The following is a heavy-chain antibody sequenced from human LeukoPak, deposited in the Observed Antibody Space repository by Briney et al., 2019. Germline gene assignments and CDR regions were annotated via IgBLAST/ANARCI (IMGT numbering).Heavy chain of an antibody. CDR1: GFTFSDYW. CDR3: AKGRAGIDY. Sequence: PGGSLRLSCAASGFTFSDYWMHWVRQAPGKVLEWVSGISGSGGSTYYADSVKGRFTISRDNSKNTLYVQMNSLRAEDTAVYYCAKGRAGIDYWGQGTLVIVSS. D-gene: IGHD6-19*01. V-gene: IGHV3-23*01. J-gene: IGHJ4*02. CDR2: ISGSGGST.